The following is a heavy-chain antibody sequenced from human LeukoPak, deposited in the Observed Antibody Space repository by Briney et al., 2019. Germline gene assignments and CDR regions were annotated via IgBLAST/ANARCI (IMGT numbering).Heavy chain of an antibody. CDR1: GFTFSSYW. Sequence: GGSLRLSCAVSGFTFSSYWMHWVRQAPGKGLVWVSLINSDGSSTSHADSVKGRFTISRDNARNTLYLLMNSLRAEDTAVYYCTRVLGDWGQGTRVTVSS. CDR3: TRVLGD. CDR2: INSDGSST. J-gene: IGHJ4*02. V-gene: IGHV3-74*01. D-gene: IGHD3-16*01.